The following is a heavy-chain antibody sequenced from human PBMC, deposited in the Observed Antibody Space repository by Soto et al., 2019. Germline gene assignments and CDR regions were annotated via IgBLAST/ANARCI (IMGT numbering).Heavy chain of an antibody. J-gene: IGHJ6*02. CDR1: GGSMRSGGYY. V-gene: IGHV4-31*11. Sequence: SETLSLTCAVSGGSMRSGGYYWSWIRQHPGKGLEWIGYIYYSGSTYYNPSLKSRVTISVDTSKNQFSLKLSSVTAADTAVYYCARVSRSNLYGMDVWGQGTTVTVPS. CDR2: IYYSGST. D-gene: IGHD4-4*01. CDR3: ARVSRSNLYGMDV.